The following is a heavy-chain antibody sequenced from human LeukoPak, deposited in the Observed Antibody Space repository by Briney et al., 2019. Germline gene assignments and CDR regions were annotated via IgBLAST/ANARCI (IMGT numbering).Heavy chain of an antibody. CDR1: GGSISSNSCY. CDR3: ARGGGSYSPAYYFDY. D-gene: IGHD1-26*01. CDR2: IYYSGST. V-gene: IGHV4-39*01. Sequence: SETLSLTCTVSGGSISSNSCYWGWIRQPPGKGLEWIGSIYYSGSTYYNPSLKSRVTISVDTSKNQFSLKLGSVTAADTAVYYCARGGGSYSPAYYFDYWGQGTLVTVSS. J-gene: IGHJ4*02.